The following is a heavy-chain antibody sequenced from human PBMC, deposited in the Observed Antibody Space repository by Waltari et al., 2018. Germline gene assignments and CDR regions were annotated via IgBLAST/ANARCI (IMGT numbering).Heavy chain of an antibody. D-gene: IGHD2-21*02. Sequence: QVQLVQSGAEVKKPGSSVKVSCKASGGTFSSYTISWVRQAPGKGLEWRGRIIPILGIAKYAQKFQGRVTITADKSTSTAYMELSSLRSEDTAVYYCARPWGYCGGDCPDAFDIWGQGTMVTVSS. CDR2: IIPILGIA. CDR1: GGTFSSYT. CDR3: ARPWGYCGGDCPDAFDI. V-gene: IGHV1-69*02. J-gene: IGHJ3*02.